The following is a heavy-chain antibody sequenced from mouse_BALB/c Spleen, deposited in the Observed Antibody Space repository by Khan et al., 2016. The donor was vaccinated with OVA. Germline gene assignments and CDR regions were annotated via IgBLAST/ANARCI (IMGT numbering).Heavy chain of an antibody. J-gene: IGHJ4*01. CDR3: TRLVDY. CDR1: GFTFSSYA. Sequence: EVELVESGGGLVKPGGSLKLSCAASGFTFSSYAVSWIRQTPEKRLEWVASINSGGSTYYPDSVMGRLTIFRDDDRKSLYVQMSSLRGGVTAMYDCTRLVDYWGQGTSVTVSS. V-gene: IGHV5-6-5*01. CDR2: INSGGST.